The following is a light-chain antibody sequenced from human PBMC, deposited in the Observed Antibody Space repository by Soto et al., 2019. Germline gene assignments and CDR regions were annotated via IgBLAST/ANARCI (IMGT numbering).Light chain of an antibody. CDR2: EGS. J-gene: IGLJ2*01. CDR1: SSDVGSYNL. Sequence: QSALTQPASVSASPGQSITISCTGTSSDVGSYNLVSWYQQHPGKAPKLMIYEGSKRPSGVSNRFSGSKSGNTDSLTIPGLQAEDEADYYCCSYAGSSTFVVFGGGTKLTVL. CDR3: CSYAGSSTFVV. V-gene: IGLV2-23*03.